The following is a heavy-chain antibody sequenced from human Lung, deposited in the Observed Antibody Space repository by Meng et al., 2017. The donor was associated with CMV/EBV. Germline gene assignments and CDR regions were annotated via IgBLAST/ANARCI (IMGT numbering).Heavy chain of an antibody. CDR3: ARVEVEITSGDY. CDR1: GYTIDNYG. J-gene: IGHJ4*02. CDR2: ISAYNVNT. V-gene: IGHV1-18*01. Sequence: EEKKTEAAVVVADKATGYTIDNYGTTWWRQAPGQGLEGMGWISAYNVNTNSAHTLQGSLTTTTATSTSTASMVLRSLLSADTAVYYCARVEVEITSGDYWGQGTLVTVSS. D-gene: IGHD3-22*01.